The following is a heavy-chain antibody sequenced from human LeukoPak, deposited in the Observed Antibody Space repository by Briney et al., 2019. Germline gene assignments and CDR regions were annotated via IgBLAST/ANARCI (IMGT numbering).Heavy chain of an antibody. CDR1: GGSISSYY. CDR2: IYYSGST. J-gene: IGHJ4*02. Sequence: SETLSLTCTASGGSISSYYWSWIRQPPGKGLEWIGYIYYSGSTNYNPSLKSRVTISVGTSKNQFSLKLTSVTAADTAVYYCARAGSSAYLIDYWGRGTLVTVSS. D-gene: IGHD3-22*01. V-gene: IGHV4-59*01. CDR3: ARAGSSAYLIDY.